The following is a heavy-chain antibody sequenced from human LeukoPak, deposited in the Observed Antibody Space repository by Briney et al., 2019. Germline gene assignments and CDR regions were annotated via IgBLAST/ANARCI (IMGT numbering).Heavy chain of an antibody. CDR1: GVSISSGSYY. Sequence: SETLSLTCTDSGVSISSGSYYWSWIRQPAGKRREWIGRSYTSGSTNNNHALKSRVTISVDTSKNQFSLKLSSVTAADTAVYYCATIAAAGTEYFDYWGQGTLVTVSS. CDR2: SYTSGST. V-gene: IGHV4-61*02. CDR3: ATIAAAGTEYFDY. D-gene: IGHD6-13*01. J-gene: IGHJ4*02.